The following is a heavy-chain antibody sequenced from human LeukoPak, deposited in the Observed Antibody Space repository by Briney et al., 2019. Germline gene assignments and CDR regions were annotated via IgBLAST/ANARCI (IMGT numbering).Heavy chain of an antibody. D-gene: IGHD2/OR15-2a*01. CDR1: GGSFSGYY. Sequence: SETLSLTCAVYGGSFSGYYWSWIRQPPGKGLEWIGEINHSGSTNYNPSLKSRVTISVDTSKNQFSLKLSSVTAADTAVYYCARVYAPYWGQGTLVTVSS. CDR2: INHSGST. V-gene: IGHV4-34*01. J-gene: IGHJ4*02. CDR3: ARVYAPY.